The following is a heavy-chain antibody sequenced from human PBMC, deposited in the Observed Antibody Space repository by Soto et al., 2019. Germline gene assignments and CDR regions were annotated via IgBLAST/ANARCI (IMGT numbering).Heavy chain of an antibody. J-gene: IGHJ4*02. CDR3: ARERRSGWSIVGSWPYCFDY. CDR1: GGTFTSFT. Sequence: QVQLVQSGAEVKKPGSSVKVSCKASGGTFTSFTISWVRQAPGQGLEWMGGISPVFHKTNYAQKFQGRVTITADESTSTVDMELSSLRYEDTAVYYCARERRSGWSIVGSWPYCFDYWGQGTLVTVSS. V-gene: IGHV1-69*01. D-gene: IGHD2-8*02. CDR2: ISPVFHKT.